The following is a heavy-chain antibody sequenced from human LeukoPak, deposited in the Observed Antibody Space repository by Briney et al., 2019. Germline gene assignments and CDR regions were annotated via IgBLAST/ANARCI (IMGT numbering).Heavy chain of an antibody. D-gene: IGHD6-19*01. J-gene: IGHJ4*02. Sequence: GGSLRLSCAASGFTFSSYAMGWVRQAPGKGLEWVSAISGSGGSTYYADSVKGRFTISRDNSKNTLYLQMNSLRAEDTAVYYCAKVYSSGWYVDYWGQGTLVTVSS. CDR1: GFTFSSYA. CDR2: ISGSGGST. CDR3: AKVYSSGWYVDY. V-gene: IGHV3-23*01.